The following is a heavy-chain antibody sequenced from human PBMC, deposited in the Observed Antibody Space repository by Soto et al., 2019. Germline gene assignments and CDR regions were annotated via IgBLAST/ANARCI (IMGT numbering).Heavy chain of an antibody. V-gene: IGHV4-30-2*01. Sequence: SETLSLTCAVSGGSISSGGYSWSWIRQPPGKGLEWIGYIYHSGSTYYNPSLKSRVTISVDRSKNQFSLKLSSVTAADTAVYYCARVALGYCSSTSCYGGWFDPWGQGTPVTVSS. CDR1: GGSISSGGYS. J-gene: IGHJ5*02. D-gene: IGHD2-2*01. CDR2: IYHSGST. CDR3: ARVALGYCSSTSCYGGWFDP.